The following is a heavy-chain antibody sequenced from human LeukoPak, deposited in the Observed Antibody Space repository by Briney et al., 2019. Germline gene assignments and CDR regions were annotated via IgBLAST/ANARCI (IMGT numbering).Heavy chain of an antibody. CDR1: GFTFSSYW. CDR2: IKQDGSEK. D-gene: IGHD2-15*01. J-gene: IGHJ4*02. V-gene: IGHV3-7*01. Sequence: GGSLRLPCAASGFTFSSYWMSWVRQAPGKGLEWVANIKQDGSEKYYVDSVKGRFTISRDNAKNSLYLQMNSLRAEDTAVYYCARDDSSGGGHFGYWGQGTLVTVSS. CDR3: ARDDSSGGGHFGY.